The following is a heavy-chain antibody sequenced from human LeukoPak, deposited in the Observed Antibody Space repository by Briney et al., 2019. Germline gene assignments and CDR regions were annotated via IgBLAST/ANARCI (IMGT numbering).Heavy chain of an antibody. J-gene: IGHJ4*02. CDR3: ARKSGGPFDY. CDR1: VDIVSNNSAP. V-gene: IGHV6-1*01. D-gene: IGHD3-16*01. CDR2: TYYRYKWYN. Sequence: QTLSLTFAISVDIVSNNSAPWNWITHSPSRALEWLGRTYYRYKWYNDYAVSGKSQITINQDTAKNESALQLNSVTREDKAVYYCARKSGGPFDYWGQGTLVTVSS.